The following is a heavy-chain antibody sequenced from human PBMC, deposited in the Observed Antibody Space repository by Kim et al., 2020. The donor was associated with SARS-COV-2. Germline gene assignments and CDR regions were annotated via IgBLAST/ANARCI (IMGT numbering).Heavy chain of an antibody. J-gene: IGHJ6*02. D-gene: IGHD4-17*01. CDR3: AREGERGDHYGTYYYYGMDV. Sequence: GRFTISRDNSKNTLYLQMNSLRAEDTGVYYCAREGERGDHYGTYYYYGMDVWGQGTTVTVSS. V-gene: IGHV3-53*01.